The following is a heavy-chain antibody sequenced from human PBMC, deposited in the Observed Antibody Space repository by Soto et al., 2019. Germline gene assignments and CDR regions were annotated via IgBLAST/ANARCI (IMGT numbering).Heavy chain of an antibody. V-gene: IGHV1-69*13. CDR3: AFVVRGVILN. J-gene: IGHJ4*02. CDR1: GYTFTSYG. CDR2: IIPIFGTA. Sequence: SVKVSCKASGYTFTSYGISWVRQAPGRGLEWMGGIIPIFGTANYAQKFQGRVTITADESTSTAYMELSSLRSEDTAVYYCAFVVRGVILNWGQGTLVTVSS. D-gene: IGHD3-10*01.